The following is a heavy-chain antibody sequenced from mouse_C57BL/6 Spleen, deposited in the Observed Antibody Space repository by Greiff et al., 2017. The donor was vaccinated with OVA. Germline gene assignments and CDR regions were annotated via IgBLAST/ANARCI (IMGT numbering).Heavy chain of an antibody. CDR3: ASGLYYYGSDYAMDY. CDR2: IYPGDGDT. Sequence: VQLVESGAELVKPGASVKISCKASGYAFSSYWMNWVKQRPGKGLEWIGQIYPGDGDTNYNGKFKGKATLTADKSSSTAYMQLSSLTSEDSAVYFCASGLYYYGSDYAMDYWGQGTSVTVSS. CDR1: GYAFSSYW. D-gene: IGHD1-1*01. V-gene: IGHV1-80*01. J-gene: IGHJ4*01.